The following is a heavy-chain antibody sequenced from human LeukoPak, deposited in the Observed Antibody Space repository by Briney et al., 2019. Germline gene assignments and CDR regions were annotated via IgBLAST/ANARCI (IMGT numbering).Heavy chain of an antibody. CDR1: GFTFSGSA. Sequence: GGSLRLSCAASGFTFSGSAIHWVRQSSGKGLEGVGQIDKKDKGYATGTAYAASVKGRFTISSDDSINTAYLQMKSLKTEDTALYYCTRDSGTYYWFDPWGQGTLVTVSS. CDR3: TRDSGTYYWFDP. D-gene: IGHD1-26*01. V-gene: IGHV3-73*01. J-gene: IGHJ5*02. CDR2: IDKKDKGYAT.